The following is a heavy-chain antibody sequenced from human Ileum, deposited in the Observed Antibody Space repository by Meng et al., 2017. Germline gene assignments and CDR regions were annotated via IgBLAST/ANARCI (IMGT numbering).Heavy chain of an antibody. Sequence: QVRLSEAGPGPLEPLARMSLSCAGSGRSISRSDCWSWVRQRPGQGLEWIVEMNLGGSSNYNPSLKSPVTMSVDKSNVHLSLHLTSVTAADTAVYYCAHIFDSCCQGTLVTVSS. CDR1: GRSISRSDC. CDR2: MNLGGSS. CDR3: AHIFDS. J-gene: IGHJ4*02. V-gene: IGHV4-4*03.